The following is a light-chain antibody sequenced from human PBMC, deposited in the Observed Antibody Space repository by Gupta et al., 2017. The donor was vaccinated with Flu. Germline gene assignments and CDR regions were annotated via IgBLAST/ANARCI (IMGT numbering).Light chain of an antibody. CDR2: AAS. CDR3: QHRSNSPRT. J-gene: IGKJ2*01. CDR1: QGISSY. V-gene: IGKV1-9*01. Sequence: PSFLSASVGDRVTIACRARQGISSYLAWYQQKPGKAPKLLIYAASTVQSGVPSRFSGSGSGTEFTLTISSRQPEDFATYYCQHRSNSPRTFGQGTKLAIK.